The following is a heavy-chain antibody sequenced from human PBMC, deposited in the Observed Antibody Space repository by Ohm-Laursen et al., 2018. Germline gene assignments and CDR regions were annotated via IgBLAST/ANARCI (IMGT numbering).Heavy chain of an antibody. CDR1: GFTFSTYT. J-gene: IGHJ3*02. CDR2: ISSSSRTI. Sequence: LSCAASGFTFSTYTMNWVRQAPGKWLEWVSYISSSSRTIYYADSAKGRFTISRDNAKNSLYLQMKSLRAEDTAVYYCAREYSSSSGRAFDIWGQGTMVTVSS. CDR3: AREYSSSSGRAFDI. D-gene: IGHD6-6*01. V-gene: IGHV3-48*01.